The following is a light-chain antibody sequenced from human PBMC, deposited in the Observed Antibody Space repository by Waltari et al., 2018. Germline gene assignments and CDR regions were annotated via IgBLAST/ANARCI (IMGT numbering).Light chain of an antibody. CDR3: QSADSTNTYWV. CDR1: ELPKQY. Sequence: SYELTQPPSVSVSPGQTARITCSGDELPKQYAFWYRQKPAQAPELLIYKDTERPSGIPGRVSASSSGTTVTLTLTGVQPEDEADYYCQSADSTNTYWVFGGGTKLTVL. V-gene: IGLV3-25*03. CDR2: KDT. J-gene: IGLJ2*01.